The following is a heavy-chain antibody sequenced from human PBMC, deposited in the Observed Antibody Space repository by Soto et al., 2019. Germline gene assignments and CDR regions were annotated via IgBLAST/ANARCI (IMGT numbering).Heavy chain of an antibody. CDR2: T. V-gene: IGHV3-49*02. J-gene: IGHJ4*02. CDR3: TRGYCSGGSRFSIY. D-gene: IGHD2-15*01. Sequence: TKYDASVKGRFTISRDDSKSIAYLQMNSLKNEETAVYYCTRGYCSGGSRFSIYWGQGTLVTVSS.